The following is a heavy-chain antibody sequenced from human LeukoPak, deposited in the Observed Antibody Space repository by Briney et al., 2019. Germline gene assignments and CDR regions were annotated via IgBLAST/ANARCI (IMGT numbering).Heavy chain of an antibody. V-gene: IGHV3-23*01. D-gene: IGHD3-22*01. CDR1: GFTFSSYA. CDR2: TSGSGGST. J-gene: IGHJ4*02. Sequence: GGSLRLSCAASGFTFSSYAMSWVRQAPGKGLEWVSATSGSGGSTYYADSVKGRFTISRDNSKNTLHLQMNSLRAEDTAVYYCAKDQERSKTYYYDSSGYCFDYWGQGTLVTVSS. CDR3: AKDQERSKTYYYDSSGYCFDY.